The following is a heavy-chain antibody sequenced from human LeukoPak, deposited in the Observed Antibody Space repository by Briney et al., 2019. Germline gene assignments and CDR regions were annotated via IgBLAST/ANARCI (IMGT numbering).Heavy chain of an antibody. CDR1: GFTFTDHP. D-gene: IGHD3-16*01. CDR2: IWYDGSKK. V-gene: IGHV3-33*08. CDR3: ARDGFGTGSN. Sequence: GGSLRLSCVASGFTFTDHPMNWVRQAPGKGLEWVAVIWYDGSKKYYADSVKGRFTISRDNSKNTLYMQMNSLRAEDTAVYYCARDGFGTGSNWGQGTLVTVSS. J-gene: IGHJ4*02.